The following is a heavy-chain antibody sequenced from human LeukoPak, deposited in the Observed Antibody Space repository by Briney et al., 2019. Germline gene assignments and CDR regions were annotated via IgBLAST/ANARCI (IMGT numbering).Heavy chain of an antibody. CDR2: INPNSGGT. Sequence: ASVKVSCKASGYTFTGYYMHWVRQAPGQGLEWMGWINPNSGGTNYAQKFQGRVTMTRDTSISTAYMELSRLRSDDTAVYYCARPSYGGDCYSADIWGQGTMVTVSS. J-gene: IGHJ3*02. V-gene: IGHV1-2*02. D-gene: IGHD2-21*01. CDR3: ARPSYGGDCYSADI. CDR1: GYTFTGYY.